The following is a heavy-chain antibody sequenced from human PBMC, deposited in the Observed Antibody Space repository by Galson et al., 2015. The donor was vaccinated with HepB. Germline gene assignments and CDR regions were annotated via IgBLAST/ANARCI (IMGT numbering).Heavy chain of an antibody. CDR3: AREAGSSPVAGTGYDAFDI. Sequence: SLRLSCAASGFTFSSHIMHWVRQAPGKGLEWVAFMSYDGIIKHYADSVRGRFTISRDNSKNTLYLEMNSLRAEGTAVYYCAREAGSSPVAGTGYDAFDIWGQGTMVTVSS. CDR1: GFTFSSHI. V-gene: IGHV3-30*04. J-gene: IGHJ3*02. D-gene: IGHD6-19*01. CDR2: MSYDGIIK.